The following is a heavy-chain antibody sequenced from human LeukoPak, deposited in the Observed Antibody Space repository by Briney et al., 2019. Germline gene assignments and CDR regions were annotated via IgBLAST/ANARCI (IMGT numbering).Heavy chain of an antibody. J-gene: IGHJ4*02. D-gene: IGHD3-10*01. V-gene: IGHV3-30*03. CDR1: LFTFSSHG. CDR3: ATSQAGITY. Sequence: GGAPRVSRAASLFTFSSHGMHWVREAPGKGLEWGADISYVGSNKYYADSVKGRFTISRDKSKKTQYLQKNRLRAEDTPVCYCATSQAGITYWGEGTLVTASS. CDR2: ISYVGSNK.